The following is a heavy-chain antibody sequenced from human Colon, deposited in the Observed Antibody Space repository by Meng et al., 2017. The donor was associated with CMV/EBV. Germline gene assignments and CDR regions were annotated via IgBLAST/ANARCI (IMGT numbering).Heavy chain of an antibody. CDR2: IYYSGST. V-gene: IGHV4-39*07. D-gene: IGHD2-2*01. CDR1: GGSISSNNNY. J-gene: IGHJ3*02. Sequence: SETLSLTCSVSGGSISSNNNYWDWIRQPPGMGLEWIGSIYYSGSTYYNPSLKNRVTIFVDKSKNQFSLKLTSVTAADTAVYYCARSKDIVIVEAAQAVFDIWGQGTMVTVSS. CDR3: ARSKDIVIVEAAQAVFDI.